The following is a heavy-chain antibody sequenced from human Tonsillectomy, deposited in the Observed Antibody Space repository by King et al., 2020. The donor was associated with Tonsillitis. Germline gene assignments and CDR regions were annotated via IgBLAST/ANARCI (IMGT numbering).Heavy chain of an antibody. CDR3: AKRFTVAGNNYYVLDV. J-gene: IGHJ6*02. CDR2: IYSDGKTT. CDR1: GFTFSAYA. V-gene: IGHV3-23*03. Sequence: VQLVESGGGLVQPGGSLRLSCAASGFTFSAYAMSWVRQAPGKGLEWVSVIYSDGKTTYYADSVKGRFTISRDDSKNTLYLEMESLRAEDTAVYYCAKRFTVAGNNYYVLDVWGQGTTVTVSS. D-gene: IGHD6-19*01.